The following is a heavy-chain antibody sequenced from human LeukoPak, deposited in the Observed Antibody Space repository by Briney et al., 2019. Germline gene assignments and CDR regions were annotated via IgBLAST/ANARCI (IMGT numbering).Heavy chain of an antibody. V-gene: IGHV3-23*01. J-gene: IGHJ4*02. D-gene: IGHD5-18*01. CDR3: AKAWSDTAMDMIDY. CDR1: GFSFSTYA. Sequence: PGGSLRLSCAASGFSFSTYALTWVRQAPGKGLEWVSTISGSGGSTYYADSVKGRFTISRDNSKNTLYLQMNSLRAEDTAVYYCAKAWSDTAMDMIDYWGQGTLVTVSS. CDR2: ISGSGGST.